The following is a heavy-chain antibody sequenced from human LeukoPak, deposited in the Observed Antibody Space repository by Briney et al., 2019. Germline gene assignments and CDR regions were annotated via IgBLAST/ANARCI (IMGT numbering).Heavy chain of an antibody. CDR3: ARWDGYNYVGRGWFDP. J-gene: IGHJ5*02. D-gene: IGHD5-24*01. V-gene: IGHV1-69*13. CDR2: IIPIFGTA. Sequence: SVKVSCKASGGTFSSYAISWVRQAPGQGLEWMGGIIPIFGTANYAQKFQGRVTITADESTSTAYMELSSLRSEDTAVYYCARWDGYNYVGRGWFDPWGQGTLVTVSS. CDR1: GGTFSSYA.